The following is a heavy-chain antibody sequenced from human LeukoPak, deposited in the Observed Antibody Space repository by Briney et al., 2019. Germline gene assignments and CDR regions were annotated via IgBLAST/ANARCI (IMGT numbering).Heavy chain of an antibody. CDR2: INPNSGGT. D-gene: IGHD6-13*01. CDR3: ATPGIAAAGLYYYGMDV. Sequence: ASVKVSCKASGYTFTGYYMHWVRQAPGQGLEWMGWINPNSGGTNYALKFQGRVTMTRDTSISTAYMELSRLRSDDTAVYYCATPGIAAAGLYYYGMDVWGQGTTVTVSS. CDR1: GYTFTGYY. V-gene: IGHV1-2*02. J-gene: IGHJ6*02.